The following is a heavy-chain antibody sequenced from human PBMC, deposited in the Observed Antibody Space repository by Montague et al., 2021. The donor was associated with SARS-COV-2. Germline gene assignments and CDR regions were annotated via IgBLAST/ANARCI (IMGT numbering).Heavy chain of an antibody. V-gene: IGHV4-39*01. CDR3: ARSPTYYHILTGYFNGPNWFDP. Sequence: SETLSLTCTVSGGSISSSNYYWGWIRQPQGKELEWIGSNYYSGSTYYNPSLKSRVTISVDTSKNQFSLKLSSVTAADTAVYYCARSPTYYHILTGYFNGPNWFDPWGQGTLVTVSS. J-gene: IGHJ5*02. CDR2: NYYSGST. D-gene: IGHD3-9*01. CDR1: GGSISSSNYY.